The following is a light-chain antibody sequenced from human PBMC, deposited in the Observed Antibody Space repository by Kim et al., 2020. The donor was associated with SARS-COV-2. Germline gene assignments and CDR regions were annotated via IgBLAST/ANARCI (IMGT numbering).Light chain of an antibody. CDR1: QSLLHSDGRTY. V-gene: IGKV2D-29*01. J-gene: IGKJ4*01. CDR2: EVS. Sequence: DIVMTQTPLSLSVTPGQPASISCKSSQSLLHSDGRTYLNWYLQRPGQPPQFLIYEVSNRFSGAPDRFSGSGSGTVFTLKISRVEAEDVGVFFCMQSIQLPHTFGGGTKLEI. CDR3: MQSIQLPHT.